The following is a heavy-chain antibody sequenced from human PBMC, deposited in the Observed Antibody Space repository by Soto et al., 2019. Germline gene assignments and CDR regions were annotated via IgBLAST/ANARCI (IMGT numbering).Heavy chain of an antibody. V-gene: IGHV3-21*01. CDR2: SRSGSSYI. D-gene: IGHD3-10*01. J-gene: IGHJ2*01. Sequence: PGGSLRLSCTASGCSFILDTMNWVRQAPGKGLEWVSCSRSGSSYIYYADSVKGRFTISRDNSKNSVYLQMNSLSADDPAVYYCERVLLGYWYLDIWGRGTPVTVSS. CDR1: GCSFILDT. CDR3: ERVLLGYWYLDI.